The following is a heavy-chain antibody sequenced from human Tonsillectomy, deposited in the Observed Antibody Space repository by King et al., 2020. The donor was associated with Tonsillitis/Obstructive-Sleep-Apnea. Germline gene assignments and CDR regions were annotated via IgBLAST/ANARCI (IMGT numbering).Heavy chain of an antibody. D-gene: IGHD4-11*01. CDR1: GGSISSSSYY. V-gene: IGHV4-39*01. J-gene: IGHJ4*02. CDR3: ARTEDYSNLQVDY. Sequence: MQLQESGPGLVKPSETLSLTCTVSGGSISSSSYYWGWIRQPPGKGLEWIGSIYYSGSTYYNPSLKSRVTISVDTSKNQFSLKLSSVTAADTAVYYCARTEDYSNLQVDYWGQGTLVTVSP. CDR2: IYYSGST.